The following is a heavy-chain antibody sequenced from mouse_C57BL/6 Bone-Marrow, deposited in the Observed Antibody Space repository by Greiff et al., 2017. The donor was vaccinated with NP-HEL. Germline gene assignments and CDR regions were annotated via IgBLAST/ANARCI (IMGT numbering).Heavy chain of an antibody. D-gene: IGHD3-2*02. CDR3: ATELRLRRAD. CDR1: GYTFTSYG. CDR2: IYPRSGNT. V-gene: IGHV1-81*01. J-gene: IGHJ2*01. Sequence: QVQLQQSGAELARPGASVKLSCKASGYTFTSYGISWVKQRTGQGLEWIGEIYPRSGNTYYNEKFKGKATLTADKSSSTAYMELRSLTSEDSAVYFCATELRLRRADWGQGTTLTVSS.